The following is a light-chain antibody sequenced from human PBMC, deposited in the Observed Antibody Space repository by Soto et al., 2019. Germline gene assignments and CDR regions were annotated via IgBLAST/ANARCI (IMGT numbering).Light chain of an antibody. Sequence: DIQVTQSPASLSASVGDRITITCRTSQVITNDLAWYQQKPGKPPKLLSSSASTLESGVPSRFSGSGFGTEFTLTISNLQPEDFATYYCQKYNSPPSPFGGGTKVEIK. CDR1: QVITND. CDR3: QKYNSPPSP. J-gene: IGKJ4*01. CDR2: SAS. V-gene: IGKV1-27*01.